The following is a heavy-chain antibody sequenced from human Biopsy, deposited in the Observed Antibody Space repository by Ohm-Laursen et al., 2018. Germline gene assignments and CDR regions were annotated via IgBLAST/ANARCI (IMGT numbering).Heavy chain of an antibody. J-gene: IGHJ4*02. V-gene: IGHV1-18*01. CDR3: ARGEVTFGELIVSLDS. D-gene: IGHD3-16*02. CDR2: IRPLNGDT. CDR1: GYNFISYS. Sequence: GSSVKVSCKISGYNFISYSINWVRQAPGQGLEWMGWIRPLNGDTKYGQKFQDRVTMTTDTSTSTVYMELTSLRSDDTAVYYCARGEVTFGELIVSLDSWGQGTLVIVSS.